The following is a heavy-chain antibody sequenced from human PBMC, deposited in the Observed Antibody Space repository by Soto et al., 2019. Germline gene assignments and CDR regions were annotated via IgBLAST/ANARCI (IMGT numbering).Heavy chain of an antibody. CDR2: IYYSGST. Sequence: SETLSLTCTVSGGSISSYYWSWIRQPPGKGLEWIGYIYYSGSTNYNPSLKSRVTISVDTSKNQFSLKLSSVTAADTAVYYCARHGYSGYDPDYFDYWGQGTLVPVSS. CDR1: GGSISSYY. D-gene: IGHD5-12*01. V-gene: IGHV4-59*08. J-gene: IGHJ4*02. CDR3: ARHGYSGYDPDYFDY.